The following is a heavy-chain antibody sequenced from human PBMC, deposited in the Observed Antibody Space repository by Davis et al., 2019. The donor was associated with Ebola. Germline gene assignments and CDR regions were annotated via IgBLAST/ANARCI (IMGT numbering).Heavy chain of an antibody. CDR1: GGSISSYY. V-gene: IGHV4-59*08. Sequence: GSLRLSCTVSGGSISSYYWSWIRQPPGKGLEWIGYIYYSGSTNYNPSLKSRVTISVDTSKNQFSLKLSSVTAADTAVYYCARQDYDFWSGYYPGIWFDPWGQGTLVTVSS. J-gene: IGHJ5*02. CDR2: IYYSGST. CDR3: ARQDYDFWSGYYPGIWFDP. D-gene: IGHD3-3*01.